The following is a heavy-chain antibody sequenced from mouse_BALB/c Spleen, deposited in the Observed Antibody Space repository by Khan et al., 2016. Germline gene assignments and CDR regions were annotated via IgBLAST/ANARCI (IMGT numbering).Heavy chain of an antibody. Sequence: VQLQQSGPGLVKPSQSLSLTCTVTGYSITSDYAWNWIRQFPGNKLEWLGYISYSGSTSYNPSLKSRISINRDTSKNQFFLQLNSVTTEDTATYYCARSYGSSPFVYWGQGTLVTVSA. CDR3: ARSYGSSPFVY. V-gene: IGHV3-2*02. D-gene: IGHD1-1*01. J-gene: IGHJ3*01. CDR2: ISYSGST. CDR1: GYSITSDYA.